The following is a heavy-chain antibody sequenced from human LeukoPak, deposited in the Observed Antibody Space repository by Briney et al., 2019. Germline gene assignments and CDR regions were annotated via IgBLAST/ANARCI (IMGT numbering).Heavy chain of an antibody. CDR1: GFTFSSHA. D-gene: IGHD6-13*01. CDR2: ISSSGGNT. J-gene: IGHJ4*02. V-gene: IGHV3-23*01. Sequence: GGSLRLSCAVSGFTFSSHAMSWVRQAPGKGLEWVSSISSSGGNTYYADSVKGRFTISRDTSKNTLYLQMNSLRAEDTAVYYCAKGGDYSKSPLASWGQGTLVTVSS. CDR3: AKGGDYSKSPLAS.